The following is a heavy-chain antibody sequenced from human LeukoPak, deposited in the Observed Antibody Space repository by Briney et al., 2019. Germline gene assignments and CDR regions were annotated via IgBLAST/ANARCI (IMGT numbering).Heavy chain of an antibody. J-gene: IGHJ4*02. D-gene: IGHD3-16*02. Sequence: RGSLRLSCAASEFTFSDYYMSWIRQAPGKGLEWVSYISSSGSTIYYADSVKGRFTISRDNAKNSLYLQMNSLRAEDTAVYYCVRDYRACFDYWGQGTLVTVSS. CDR3: VRDYRACFDY. CDR1: EFTFSDYY. V-gene: IGHV3-11*01. CDR2: ISSSGSTI.